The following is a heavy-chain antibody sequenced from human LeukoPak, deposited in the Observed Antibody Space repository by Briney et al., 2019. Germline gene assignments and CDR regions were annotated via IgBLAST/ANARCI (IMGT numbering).Heavy chain of an antibody. D-gene: IGHD3-10*01. CDR3: AKESGIGRRTTAHYYYGSGSLYFDY. CDR1: GFTFSNAW. Sequence: GGSLRLSCAASGFTFSNAWMSWVRQAPGKGLEWVSAISGSGGSTYYADSVKGRFTISRDNSKNTLYLQMNSLRAEDTAVYYCAKESGIGRRTTAHYYYGSGSLYFDYWGQGTLVTVSS. J-gene: IGHJ4*02. CDR2: ISGSGGST. V-gene: IGHV3-23*01.